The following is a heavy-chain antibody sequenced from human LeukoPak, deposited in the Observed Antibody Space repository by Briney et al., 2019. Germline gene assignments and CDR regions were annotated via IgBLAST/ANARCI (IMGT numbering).Heavy chain of an antibody. D-gene: IGHD2-2*01. CDR1: GYTFTNFR. CDR2: INPNSGGT. CDR3: ATSYQLPYNWFDP. Sequence: ASVKVSCKTSGYTFTNFRMHWVRQAPGQGLEWMGWINPNSGGTNYAQKFQGRVTMTRDTSISTAYMELSRLRSDDTAVYYCATSYQLPYNWFDPWGQGTLVTVSS. V-gene: IGHV1-2*02. J-gene: IGHJ5*02.